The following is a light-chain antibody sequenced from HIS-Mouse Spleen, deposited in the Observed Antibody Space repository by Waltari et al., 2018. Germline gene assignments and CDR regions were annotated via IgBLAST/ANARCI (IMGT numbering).Light chain of an antibody. CDR1: ALPKKY. Sequence: SYELTQPPSVSVSPGQTARITCSGAALPKKYAYWYQQKSGQAPVLVISEDSKRPSGIPERFSGSSSGTMATLTISGAQVEDEADYYCYSTDSSGNHRVFGGGTKLTVL. CDR2: EDS. V-gene: IGLV3-10*01. J-gene: IGLJ2*01. CDR3: YSTDSSGNHRV.